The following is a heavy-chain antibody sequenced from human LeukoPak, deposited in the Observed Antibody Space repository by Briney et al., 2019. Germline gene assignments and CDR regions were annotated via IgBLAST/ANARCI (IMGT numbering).Heavy chain of an antibody. Sequence: NPSETLSLTCSVPDGSINSYYWNWIRRPPGKGLEWIGYIYYNGNTNYSPSLKSRVTMSVDTSKNLFSLKLSSVTAADTAVYYCARNSGSYYEAEYFQHWGQGTLVTVS. V-gene: IGHV4-59*12. CDR1: DGSINSYY. CDR3: ARNSGSYYEAEYFQH. CDR2: IYYNGNT. D-gene: IGHD1-26*01. J-gene: IGHJ1*01.